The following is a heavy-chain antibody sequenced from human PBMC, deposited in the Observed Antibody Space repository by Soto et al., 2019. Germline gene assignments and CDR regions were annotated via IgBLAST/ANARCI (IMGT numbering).Heavy chain of an antibody. Sequence: QITLKEFGPTLVKPTQTLTLTCTFSGFSLSTSGGGVGWIRHPPGKALGWIAIIYWNDHKRYSPSLQRRLTLTKDTSKNQMVLTMTNTDTLDTAKYYCAIALIHIGRDYFDYWGQGNLVTVSS. CDR3: AIALIHIGRDYFDY. CDR2: IYWNDHK. V-gene: IGHV2-5*01. J-gene: IGHJ4*02. D-gene: IGHD3-16*01. CDR1: GFSLSTSGGG.